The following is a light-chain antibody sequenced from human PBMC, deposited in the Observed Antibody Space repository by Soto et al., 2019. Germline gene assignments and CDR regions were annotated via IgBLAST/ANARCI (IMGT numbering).Light chain of an antibody. CDR3: QQYNSWPPIP. CDR1: QSVRSY. Sequence: EIVLTRSPAALYFSRRERAPLSCIPSQSVRSYLAWYQQKPGEAPRLLIYDASTRANGIPDRFSGGGSGTEFTLTISSLQSEDFVVYYCQQYNSWPPIPFGQVTRLEVK. CDR2: DAS. V-gene: IGKV3-15*01. J-gene: IGKJ5*01.